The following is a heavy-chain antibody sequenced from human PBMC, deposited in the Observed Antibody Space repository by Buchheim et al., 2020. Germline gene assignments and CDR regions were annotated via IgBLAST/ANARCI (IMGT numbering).Heavy chain of an antibody. CDR3: ARDRGAYCGGDCYEYYFDY. J-gene: IGHJ4*02. Sequence: QVQLVQSGAEMKKPGSSVKVSCKASGGSFSDYGISWVRQAPGQGPEWMGGIIPMFGTANYAQKFQGRVTITADKSTRAAYMELSSLRSADTAVYYCARDRGAYCGGDCYEYYFDYWGQGTL. V-gene: IGHV1-69*06. CDR1: GGSFSDYG. CDR2: IIPMFGTA. D-gene: IGHD2-21*01.